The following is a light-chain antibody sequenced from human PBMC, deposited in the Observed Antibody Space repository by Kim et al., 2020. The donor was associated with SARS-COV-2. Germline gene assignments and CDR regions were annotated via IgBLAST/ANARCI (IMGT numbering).Light chain of an antibody. CDR2: KDS. Sequence: SYELTEPPSVLVFPGQTARIICSGDGLPKRYAYWYQQKPGQAPVLVIYKDSERPSGIPERFSGSSSGTTVTLTISGVQAEDEADYYCQSPDSSGAWVFGGGTQLTV. V-gene: IGLV3-25*03. CDR3: QSPDSSGAWV. J-gene: IGLJ3*02. CDR1: GLPKRY.